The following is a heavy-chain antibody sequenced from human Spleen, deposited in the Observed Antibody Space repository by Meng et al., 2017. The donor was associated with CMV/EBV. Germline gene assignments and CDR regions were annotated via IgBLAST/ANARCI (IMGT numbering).Heavy chain of an antibody. V-gene: IGHV4-59*01. D-gene: IGHD1-26*01. CDR2: IYYSGST. J-gene: IGHJ6*02. CDR1: GGSISSYY. CDR3: AGRGAGDYYYGMDV. Sequence: SETLSLTCTVSGGSISSYYWSWIRQPPGKGLEWIGYIYYSGSTNYNPSLKSRVTISVDTSKNQFSLKLSSVTAADTAVYYCAGRGAGDYYYGMDVWGRGTPVTVSS.